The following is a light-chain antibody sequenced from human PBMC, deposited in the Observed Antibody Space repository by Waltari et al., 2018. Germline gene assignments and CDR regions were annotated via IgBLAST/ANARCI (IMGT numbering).Light chain of an antibody. CDR3: CSYTSGHTML. Sequence: QSALTQPASVSGSPGQSIAISCTGTSSDVGRYNGVAWYQQNPGKAPKVLIFDVIKRPSGVSNRLSGSKYGNTASLTISGLQAEEEADYYCCSYTSGHTMLFGGGTKLTVL. CDR2: DVI. CDR1: SSDVGRYNG. V-gene: IGLV2-14*01. J-gene: IGLJ2*01.